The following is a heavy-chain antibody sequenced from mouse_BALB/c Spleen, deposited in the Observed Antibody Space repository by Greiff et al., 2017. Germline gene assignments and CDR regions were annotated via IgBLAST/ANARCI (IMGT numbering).Heavy chain of an antibody. J-gene: IGHJ2*01. Sequence: VQLQQSGAELVRSGASVKLSCTASGFDIKDYYMHWVKQRPEQGLEWIGWIDPENGDTEYAPKFQGKATMTADTSSNTAYLQLSSLTSEDTAVYYCNARSYGNSYFDYWGQGTTLTVSS. CDR2: IDPENGDT. CDR1: GFDIKDYY. CDR3: NARSYGNSYFDY. V-gene: IGHV14-4*02. D-gene: IGHD2-1*01.